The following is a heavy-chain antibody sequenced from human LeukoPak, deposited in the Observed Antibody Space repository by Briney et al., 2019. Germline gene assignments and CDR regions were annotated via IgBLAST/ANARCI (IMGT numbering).Heavy chain of an antibody. Sequence: PGGSLRLSCAASGFTFSTYVMNWVRQAPGKGLEWVSSISSRSSSIYYADSVKGRFTISRDNAKNSLYLQMNSLRAEDTAVYWCARDYIAYDPLDYWGQGTLVTVSS. D-gene: IGHD3-3*01. J-gene: IGHJ4*02. V-gene: IGHV3-21*01. CDR1: GFTFSTYV. CDR3: ARDYIAYDPLDY. CDR2: ISSRSSSI.